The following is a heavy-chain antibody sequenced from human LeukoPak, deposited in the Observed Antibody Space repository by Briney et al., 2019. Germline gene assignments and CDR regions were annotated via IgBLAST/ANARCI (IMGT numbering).Heavy chain of an antibody. V-gene: IGHV3-21*01. D-gene: IGHD6-13*01. CDR1: RFTFSDYS. J-gene: IGHJ3*02. CDR3: ARGGYSSTWLYAFDI. Sequence: GGSLRLSCAASRFTFSDYSMNWVRQAPGKGLEWVSSISSSSSYIYYADSVKGRFTISRDNAKNSLYLQMNSLRAEDTALYYCARGGYSSTWLYAFDIWGQGTMVTVSS. CDR2: ISSSSSYI.